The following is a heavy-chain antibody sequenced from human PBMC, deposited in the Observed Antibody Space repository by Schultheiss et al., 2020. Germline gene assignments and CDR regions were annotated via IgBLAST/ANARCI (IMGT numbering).Heavy chain of an antibody. Sequence: AAVKVSCKASRGTFSSYAISWVRQAPGQGLEWMGWINPNSGGTNYAQKFQGRVTMTRNTSISTAYMELSSLRSEDTAVYYCAARVSTTSFRFDYWGQGTLVTVSS. CDR1: RGTFSSYA. CDR3: AARVSTTSFRFDY. V-gene: IGHV1-8*02. J-gene: IGHJ4*02. CDR2: INPNSGGT. D-gene: IGHD4-11*01.